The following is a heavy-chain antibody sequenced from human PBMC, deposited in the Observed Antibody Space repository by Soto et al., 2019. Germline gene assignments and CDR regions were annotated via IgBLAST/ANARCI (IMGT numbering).Heavy chain of an antibody. Sequence: PGGSLRLSCAASGFTFSSYGMHWVRQAPGKGLEWVAVIWYDGSNKYYADSVKGRFTISRDNSKNTLYLQMNSLRAEDTAVYYCARSTTSGYDYLLDYWGQGTLVTVSS. CDR3: ARSTTSGYDYLLDY. J-gene: IGHJ4*02. CDR1: GFTFSSYG. D-gene: IGHD5-12*01. V-gene: IGHV3-33*01. CDR2: IWYDGSNK.